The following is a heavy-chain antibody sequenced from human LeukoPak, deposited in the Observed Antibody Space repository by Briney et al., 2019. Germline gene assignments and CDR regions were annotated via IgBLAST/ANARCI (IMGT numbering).Heavy chain of an antibody. V-gene: IGHV4-4*07. CDR1: GGSIGGHY. Sequence: SETLSLTCTVSGGSIGGHYWTWIRQTAGKGLEWIGRIHTSGSTKYNPSLKSRVIISIDTSKSQFSLKLNSVTAADTAVYYCARGVPIVVSGRGYYFDPWGQGTLVSVSS. D-gene: IGHD6-19*01. CDR3: ARGVPIVVSGRGYYFDP. CDR2: IHTSGST. J-gene: IGHJ4*02.